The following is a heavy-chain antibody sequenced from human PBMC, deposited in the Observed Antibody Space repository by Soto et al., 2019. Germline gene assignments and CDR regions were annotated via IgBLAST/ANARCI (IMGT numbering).Heavy chain of an antibody. CDR2: INPNSGGT. V-gene: IGHV1-2*02. Sequence: ASVKVSCKASGYTFTGYYMHWVRQAPGQGLEWMGWINPNSGGTNYAQKFQGRVTMTRDTSISTAYMELSRLRSDDTAVYYCATGGLCSSSWYYYYYGMDVWGQGTTVTVSS. D-gene: IGHD6-13*01. CDR3: ATGGLCSSSWYYYYYGMDV. J-gene: IGHJ6*02. CDR1: GYTFTGYY.